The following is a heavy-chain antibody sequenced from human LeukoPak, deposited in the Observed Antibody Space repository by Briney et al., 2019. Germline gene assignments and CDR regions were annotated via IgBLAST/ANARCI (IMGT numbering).Heavy chain of an antibody. CDR2: ITHSGSP. J-gene: IGHJ3*02. V-gene: IGHV4-34*01. Sequence: PSETLSLTCAVYGGSFSGYFWSWIRQPPGKGLEWIGEITHSGSPKYNPSLKSRVTISVDTSKNQFSLRLSSVTAAGTAVYYCARSYDSSGYYRYAFDIWGQERMVTVSS. CDR3: ARSYDSSGYYRYAFDI. D-gene: IGHD3-22*01. CDR1: GGSFSGYF.